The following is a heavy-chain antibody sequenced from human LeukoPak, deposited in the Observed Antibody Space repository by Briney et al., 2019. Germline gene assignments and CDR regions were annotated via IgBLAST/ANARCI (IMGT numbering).Heavy chain of an antibody. Sequence: SETLSLACTVSGGSISSYYWSWIRQPPGKGLEWIGYIYYSGSTNYNPSLKSRVTISVDTSKNQFSLKLSSVTAADTAVYYCAREGVAGTTFFDYWGQGTLVTVSS. CDR3: AREGVAGTTFFDY. V-gene: IGHV4-59*01. D-gene: IGHD1-7*01. CDR2: IYYSGST. CDR1: GGSISSYY. J-gene: IGHJ4*02.